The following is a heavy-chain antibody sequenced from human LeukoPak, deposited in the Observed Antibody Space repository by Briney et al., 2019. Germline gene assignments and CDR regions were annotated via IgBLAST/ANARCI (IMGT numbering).Heavy chain of an antibody. CDR2: INWNGGST. Sequence: GGPLRLSCAPSGFTFEVYGMTGARQPPGKGREWVSGINWNGGSTGYADSVKGRFTISRDNAKNSLYLQMNSLRAEDTALYYCARDLGGSTDWGQGTLVTVSS. J-gene: IGHJ4*02. V-gene: IGHV3-20*04. D-gene: IGHD1-26*01. CDR1: GFTFEVYG. CDR3: ARDLGGSTD.